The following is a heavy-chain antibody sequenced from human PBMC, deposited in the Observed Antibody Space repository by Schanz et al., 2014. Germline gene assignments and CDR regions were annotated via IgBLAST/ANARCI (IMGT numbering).Heavy chain of an antibody. V-gene: IGHV3-33*06. CDR3: AKHVRSLTGNDY. CDR2: ISYDGSSK. CDR1: GFTFSSYG. Sequence: QVQLVESGGGVVQPGRSLRLSCAASGFTFSSYGMHWVRQAPGKGLEWVALISYDGSSKNHADSVQGRFTISRDNSKNTLYLQVNSLRAEDTAVYYCAKHVRSLTGNDYWGQGTLVTVSS. J-gene: IGHJ4*02. D-gene: IGHD3-9*01.